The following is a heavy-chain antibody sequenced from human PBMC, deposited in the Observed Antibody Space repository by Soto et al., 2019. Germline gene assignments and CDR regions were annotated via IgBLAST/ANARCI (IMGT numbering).Heavy chain of an antibody. Sequence: RLSCAASGFTFSSYAMSWVRRAPGKGLEWVSTISVSGGSTYYADSVKGRFTISRDNSKNTLYLQVNSLRVEDTAEYYCAKVWWRSTSCYSSYYGMDVWGQGTPVTVSS. J-gene: IGHJ6*02. D-gene: IGHD2-2*01. CDR2: ISVSGGST. CDR1: GFTFSSYA. V-gene: IGHV3-23*01. CDR3: AKVWWRSTSCYSSYYGMDV.